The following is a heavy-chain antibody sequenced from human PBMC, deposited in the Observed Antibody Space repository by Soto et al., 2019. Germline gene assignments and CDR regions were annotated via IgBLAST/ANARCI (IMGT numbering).Heavy chain of an antibody. J-gene: IGHJ6*02. Sequence: SVKVSCKASGFTFTSSAVQWVRQARGQRLEWIGWIVVGSGNTNYAQKFQERVTITRDMSTSTAYMELSSLRSEDTAVYYCAASRGDYDFWSGYHPSGMDVRAQRTTVTVSS. V-gene: IGHV1-58*01. CDR3: AASRGDYDFWSGYHPSGMDV. CDR2: IVVGSGNT. CDR1: GFTFTSSA. D-gene: IGHD3-3*01.